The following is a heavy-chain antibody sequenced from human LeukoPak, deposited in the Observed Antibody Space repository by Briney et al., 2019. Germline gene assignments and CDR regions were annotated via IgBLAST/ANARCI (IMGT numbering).Heavy chain of an antibody. CDR1: GFTFSSYS. Sequence: GVLRLSCASSGFTFSSYSMNWVLQAPGKGLEWVSYISSGSSTIYYADSVKGRFTISRDNAKNSLYLQMNSLRAEDTAVYYCARQTTRYKDVWGKGTTVTVSS. CDR2: ISSGSSTI. D-gene: IGHD4-17*01. J-gene: IGHJ6*03. V-gene: IGHV3-48*01. CDR3: ARQTTRYKDV.